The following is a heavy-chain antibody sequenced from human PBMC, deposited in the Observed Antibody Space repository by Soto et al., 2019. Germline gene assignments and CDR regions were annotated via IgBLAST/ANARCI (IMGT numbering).Heavy chain of an antibody. CDR1: GGTFSSYA. CDR2: IIPIFGTA. Sequence: ASVEVSCKASGGTFSSYAISWVRQAPGQGLEWMGGIIPIFGTANYAQKFQGRVTITADESTSTAYMELSSLRSEDTAVYYCARDRTRGYLYYYGMDVWGQGTTVTVSS. V-gene: IGHV1-69*13. D-gene: IGHD5-12*01. J-gene: IGHJ6*02. CDR3: ARDRTRGYLYYYGMDV.